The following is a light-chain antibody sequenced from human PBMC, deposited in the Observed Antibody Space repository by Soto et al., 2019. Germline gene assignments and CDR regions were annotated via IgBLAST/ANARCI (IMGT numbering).Light chain of an antibody. CDR3: APLDDSQNGHV. CDR2: SSN. J-gene: IGLJ1*01. CDR1: SSNIGSNS. Sequence: QSVLTQPPSASGTPGQRVTISCSGSSSNIGSNSANWYQQLPGTTPKDLIYSSNKRPSGVPDRFSGFKSGTSASLAISGLQAEDEADYYCAPLDDSQNGHVFGTGTKLTVL. V-gene: IGLV1-44*01.